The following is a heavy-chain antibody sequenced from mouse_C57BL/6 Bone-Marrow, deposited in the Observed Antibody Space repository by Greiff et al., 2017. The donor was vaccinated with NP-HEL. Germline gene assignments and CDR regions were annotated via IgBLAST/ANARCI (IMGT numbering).Heavy chain of an antibody. CDR2: ISSGGSYT. V-gene: IGHV5-6*01. Sequence: EVQRVESGGDLVKPGGSLKLSCAASGFTFSSYGMSWVRQTPDKRLAWVATISSGGSYTYYPDSVKGRFTISRDNAKNTLYLQMSSLKSEDTAMYYCARRDSTVVAYYAMDYWGQGTSVTVSS. J-gene: IGHJ4*01. CDR3: ARRDSTVVAYYAMDY. CDR1: GFTFSSYG. D-gene: IGHD1-1*01.